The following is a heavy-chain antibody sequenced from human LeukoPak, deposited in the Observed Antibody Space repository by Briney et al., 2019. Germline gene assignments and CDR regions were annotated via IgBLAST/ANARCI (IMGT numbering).Heavy chain of an antibody. V-gene: IGHV3-30-3*01. CDR1: GFTFSSYA. D-gene: IGHD3-10*01. CDR2: ISYDGSNK. CDR3: AKDRITMLRGVIDY. J-gene: IGHJ4*02. Sequence: PGRSLRLSCAASGFTFSSYAMHWVRQAPGKGLEWVAVISYDGSNKYYADSVKGRFTISRDNSKNTLYLQMNSLRAEDTAVYYCAKDRITMLRGVIDYWGQGTLVTVSS.